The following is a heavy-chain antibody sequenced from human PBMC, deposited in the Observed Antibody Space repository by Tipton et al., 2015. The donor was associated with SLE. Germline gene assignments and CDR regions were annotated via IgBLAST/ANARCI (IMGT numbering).Heavy chain of an antibody. CDR3: AKVSSHSSGYYYYFDY. CDR1: GFTFSSYS. D-gene: IGHD3-22*01. V-gene: IGHV3-21*03. J-gene: IGHJ4*02. Sequence: GSLRLSCAASGFTFSSYSMNWVRQAPGKGLEWVSSISSSSSYIYYADSVKGRFTISRDNAKNSLYLQMNSLRAEDTALYYCAKVSSHSSGYYYYFDYWGQGTLVTVSS. CDR2: ISSSSSYI.